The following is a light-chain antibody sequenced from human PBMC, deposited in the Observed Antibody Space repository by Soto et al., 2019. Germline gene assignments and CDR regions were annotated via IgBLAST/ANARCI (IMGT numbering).Light chain of an antibody. J-gene: IGKJ1*01. V-gene: IGKV3-20*01. Sequence: DIVMTQSPLSLSVTPGEPASISCRSSQSLLHSNGYNYLACYQQKPGQAPRLLIYGASSRATGIPDRFSGSGSGTDFTLTISRLEPEDFAVYYCQQYGSSPETFGQGTKVDIK. CDR1: QSLLHSNGYNY. CDR2: GAS. CDR3: QQYGSSPET.